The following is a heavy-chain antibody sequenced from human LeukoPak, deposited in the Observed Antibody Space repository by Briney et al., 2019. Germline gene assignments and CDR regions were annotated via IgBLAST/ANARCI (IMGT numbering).Heavy chain of an antibody. V-gene: IGHV4-39*01. Sequence: PSETLSLTCTVSGGSISSSSYYWGRIRQPPGKGLEWIGSIYYSGSTYYDPSLKSRVTISVDTSKNQFSLKLSSVTAADTAVYYCARGRITIFGVPDAFDIWGQGTMVTVSS. D-gene: IGHD3-3*01. CDR3: ARGRITIFGVPDAFDI. CDR1: GGSISSSSYY. CDR2: IYYSGST. J-gene: IGHJ3*02.